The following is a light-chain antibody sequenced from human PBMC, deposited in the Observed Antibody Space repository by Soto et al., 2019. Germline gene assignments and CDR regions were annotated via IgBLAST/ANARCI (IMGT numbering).Light chain of an antibody. CDR3: QQYYTTPRT. CDR2: WAS. CDR1: QSVLYSSDNKNY. V-gene: IGKV4-1*01. Sequence: DIVMTQSPDSLAVSLGERATINCKSSQSVLYSSDNKNYLAWYQQKPGQPPKLLIYWASTRESGVPDRFSGSGSGTDLNLTISSLQAEDVAFYYCQQYYTTPRTFGQGTKVEIK. J-gene: IGKJ1*01.